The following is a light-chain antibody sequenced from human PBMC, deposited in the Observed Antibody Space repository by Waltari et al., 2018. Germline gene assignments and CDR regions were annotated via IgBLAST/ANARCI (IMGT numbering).Light chain of an antibody. CDR1: QSVSGW. CDR3: QQYSTYSRT. V-gene: IGKV1-5*03. CDR2: KAS. Sequence: IQMTQSPSTLSSSGGDRIPVTCRASQSVSGWLAWYQQKPGKAPNLLIYKASSLESGVPSRFSGSGSGTEFTLTISSLQPDDFATYYCQQYSTYSRTFGQGTKVEIK. J-gene: IGKJ1*01.